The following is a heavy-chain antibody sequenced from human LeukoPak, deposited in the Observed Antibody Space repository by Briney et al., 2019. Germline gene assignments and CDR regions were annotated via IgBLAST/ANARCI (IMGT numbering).Heavy chain of an antibody. CDR3: AIHYYYDSSGYYLIDY. J-gene: IGHJ4*02. CDR2: INPTGGST. CDR1: GYTFPSYF. Sequence: ASVKVSCKASGYTFPSYFMHWVRQAPGQGLKWMGIINPTGGSTTYAQKFQGRVTMTRDTSTSTAYMELSSLRSEDTAVYYCAIHYYYDSSGYYLIDYWGQGTLVTVSS. D-gene: IGHD3-22*01. V-gene: IGHV1-46*01.